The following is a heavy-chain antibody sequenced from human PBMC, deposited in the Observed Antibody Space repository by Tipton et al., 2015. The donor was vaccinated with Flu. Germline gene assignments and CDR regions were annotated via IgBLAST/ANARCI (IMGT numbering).Heavy chain of an antibody. V-gene: IGHV4-30-4*01. CDR2: IYYSGST. Sequence: LRLSCTVSGGSISSGDYYWSWIRQPPGKGLEWIGYIYYSGSTYYNPSLKSRVTISVDTSKNQFSLKLSSVTAADTAVYYCARGIQLDFDYWGQGTLVTVSS. D-gene: IGHD5-18*01. CDR3: ARGIQLDFDY. J-gene: IGHJ4*02. CDR1: GGSISSGDYY.